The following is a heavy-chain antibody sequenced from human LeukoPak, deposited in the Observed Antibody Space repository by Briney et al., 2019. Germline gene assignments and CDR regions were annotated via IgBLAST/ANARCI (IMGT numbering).Heavy chain of an antibody. D-gene: IGHD2-2*02. CDR2: IKQDGSEK. CDR3: ARVGLGGYCSSTSCYNDY. J-gene: IGHJ4*02. V-gene: IGHV3-7*01. Sequence: GGSLRLSCAASGFTFSSYWVSWVRQAPGKGLEWVANIKQDGSEKYYVDSVKGRFTISRDNAKNSLYLQMNNLRAEDTAVYYCARVGLGGYCSSTSCYNDYRGQGTLVTVSS. CDR1: GFTFSSYW.